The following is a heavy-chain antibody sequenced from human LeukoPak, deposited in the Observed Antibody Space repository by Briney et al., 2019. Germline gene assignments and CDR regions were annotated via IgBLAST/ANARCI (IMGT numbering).Heavy chain of an antibody. J-gene: IGHJ5*02. Sequence: GGSLRLSCAASGFTFSSYWMHWVRQTPGKGLVWVSRIKSDGTTIYADSVKDRFTVSRDNAKNTLYLQMNSLRAEDTAMYYCARAVTYFYGSVTYDWFDPWGQGTLVTVSS. CDR1: GFTFSSYW. V-gene: IGHV3-74*01. D-gene: IGHD3-10*01. CDR2: IKSDGTT. CDR3: ARAVTYFYGSVTYDWFDP.